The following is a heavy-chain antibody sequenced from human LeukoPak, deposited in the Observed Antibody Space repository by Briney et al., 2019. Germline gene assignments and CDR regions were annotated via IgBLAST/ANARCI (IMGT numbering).Heavy chain of an antibody. D-gene: IGHD3-3*01. CDR2: ISYDGSDK. Sequence: GGSLRLSCVASGFTFSRNAMHWVRQAPGKGPEWVAIISYDGSDKYYVDSVKGRFTISRDNAKNSLYLQMNSLRAEDTAVYYCARDYDFWSGKGPFDYWGQGTLVTVSS. CDR3: ARDYDFWSGKGPFDY. J-gene: IGHJ4*02. CDR1: GFTFSRNA. V-gene: IGHV3-30*03.